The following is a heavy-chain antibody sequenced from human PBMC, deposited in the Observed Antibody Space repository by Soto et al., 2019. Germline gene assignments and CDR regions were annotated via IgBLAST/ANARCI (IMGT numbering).Heavy chain of an antibody. D-gene: IGHD3-10*01. CDR3: ARDTGEQQASGDNWFDP. V-gene: IGHV4-31*03. Sequence: QVQLQESGPGLVLPSQTLSLTCTVSGVSISSGGYYWSWTRQHPGKGLEWVGYIYYNGSTYYNPSLKSRVTISLDTSKNQFSLKLSSVTAADTAVYYCARDTGEQQASGDNWFDPWGQGTLVTVSS. CDR1: GVSISSGGYY. J-gene: IGHJ5*02. CDR2: IYYNGST.